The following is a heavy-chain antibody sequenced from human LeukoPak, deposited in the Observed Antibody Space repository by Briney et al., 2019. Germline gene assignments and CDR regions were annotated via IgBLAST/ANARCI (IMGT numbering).Heavy chain of an antibody. D-gene: IGHD3-3*02. CDR3: ARGKLGYYYYHMDA. CDR1: GGTLSGYA. J-gene: IGHJ6*03. V-gene: IGHV1-69*05. Sequence: GASVKVSCKASGGTLSGYAISWVRQAPGQGLEWMGGIIPIYGTPRSAQKFQGRVTITTDESTSTAFMDLSSLRSEDTAVYYCARGKLGYYYYHMDAWGQGTTVTVSS. CDR2: IIPIYGTP.